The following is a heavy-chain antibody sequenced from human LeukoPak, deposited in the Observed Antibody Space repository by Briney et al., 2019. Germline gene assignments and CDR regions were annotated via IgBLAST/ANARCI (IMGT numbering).Heavy chain of an antibody. D-gene: IGHD6-6*01. CDR1: GYTFTGYY. CDR3: ARAGEYSSAYNWFDP. V-gene: IGHV1-2*02. Sequence: ASVKVSCKASGYTFTGYYMHWVRQAPGQGLEWVGWINPNSGGTNYAQKFQGRVTMTRDTSISTAYMELSRLRSDDTAVYYCARAGEYSSAYNWFDPWGQGTLVTVSS. J-gene: IGHJ5*02. CDR2: INPNSGGT.